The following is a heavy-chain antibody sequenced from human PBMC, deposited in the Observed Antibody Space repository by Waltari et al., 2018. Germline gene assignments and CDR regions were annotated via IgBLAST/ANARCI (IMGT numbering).Heavy chain of an antibody. CDR3: AIQDKSLGAFDI. V-gene: IGHV4-39*01. Sequence: QLQLQESGPGLVKPSETLSLTCTVSGGSISSSSYYWGWIRQPPGKGREWIGSIYYSGSTYYNPSLKSRVTISVDTSKNQFSLKLSSVTAADTAVYYCAIQDKSLGAFDIWGQGTMVTVSS. J-gene: IGHJ3*02. CDR2: IYYSGST. CDR1: GGSISSSSYY.